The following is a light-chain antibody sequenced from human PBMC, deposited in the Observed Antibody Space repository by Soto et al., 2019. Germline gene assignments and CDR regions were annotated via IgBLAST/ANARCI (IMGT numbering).Light chain of an antibody. CDR3: QQYYTTPLT. V-gene: IGKV4-1*01. CDR1: QSVLYTSNNKNY. Sequence: DIVMTQSPDSLAVSLGERATINCKSSQSVLYTSNNKNYLSWYQQKPGQPPKLLISWASTRESGVPDRFSGSGSGTDFTLASNSLQAEDAAVYYCQQYYTTPLTFGGGTKVEIK. J-gene: IGKJ4*01. CDR2: WAS.